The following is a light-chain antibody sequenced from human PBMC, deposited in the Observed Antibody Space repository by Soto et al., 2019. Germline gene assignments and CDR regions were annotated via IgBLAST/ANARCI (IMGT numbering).Light chain of an antibody. CDR1: QSLLHSNGYNY. V-gene: IGKV2-28*01. J-gene: IGKJ2*01. CDR3: MQALQTPPYT. Sequence: DIVMTQSPLSLPVTPGEPASISCRSSQSLLHSNGYNYLDWYLQKPGQSPQLLIYLGSNWASGVPDRFSGSGSDTDFTLKISRVEAEDVGVYYCMQALQTPPYTFGQGTKLEIK. CDR2: LGS.